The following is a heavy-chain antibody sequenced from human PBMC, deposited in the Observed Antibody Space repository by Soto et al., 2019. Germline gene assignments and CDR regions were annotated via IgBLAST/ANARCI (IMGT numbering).Heavy chain of an antibody. CDR1: GFTFSSYG. CDR2: IWHDGSRK. Sequence: QVQLVESGGGVVQPGRSLRLSCAASGFTFSSYGMHWVRQAPGKGLEWVAGIWHDGSRKFYGDSVKGRFIVSRDNSDNMLPLQMDSLRGEDTAVYYCAREEGYGLGGTPFDMWGQGTMVTVSS. CDR3: AREEGYGLGGTPFDM. D-gene: IGHD3-10*01. J-gene: IGHJ3*02. V-gene: IGHV3-33*01.